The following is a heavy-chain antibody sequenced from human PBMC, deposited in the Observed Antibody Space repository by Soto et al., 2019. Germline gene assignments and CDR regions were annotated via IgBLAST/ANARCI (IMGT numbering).Heavy chain of an antibody. V-gene: IGHV4-59*08. D-gene: IGHD3-22*01. CDR1: GGSISSYY. J-gene: IGHJ6*03. CDR2: IYYSGST. Sequence: QVQLQESGPGLVKPSETLSLACTVSGGSISSYYWTWIRQPPGKGLEWIGYIYYSGSTNYNPSLKSRVTISVATSKTQFSLKLSSVTAADTAVYHCARLDGYYLYMDVWGNGTTVTVSS. CDR3: ARLDGYYLYMDV.